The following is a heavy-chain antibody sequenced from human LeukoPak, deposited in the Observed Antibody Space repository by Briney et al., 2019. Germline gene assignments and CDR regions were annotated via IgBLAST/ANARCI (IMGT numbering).Heavy chain of an antibody. V-gene: IGHV1-18*01. CDR3: ARVPDCSSTSCYEGTWFDP. D-gene: IGHD2-2*01. CDR1: GYTFTSYG. Sequence: GASVKVSCTASGYTFTSYGISWVRQAPGQGLEWMGWISAYNGNTNYAQKLQGRVTMTTDTSTSTAYMELRSLRSDDTAVYYCARVPDCSSTSCYEGTWFDPWGQGTLVTVSS. CDR2: ISAYNGNT. J-gene: IGHJ5*02.